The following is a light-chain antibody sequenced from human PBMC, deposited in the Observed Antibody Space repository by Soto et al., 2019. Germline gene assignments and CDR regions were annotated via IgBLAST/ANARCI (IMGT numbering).Light chain of an antibody. J-gene: IGKJ4*01. V-gene: IGKV3-11*01. CDR1: QSVSSY. CDR3: QQRSNWPPLT. Sequence: EIVLTQSPATLSLSPGERATLSCRASQSVSSYLAWYQQKPGQAPRLLIYDASNRATGIPARFSGSGSGTDFTLTIISLGPEDFAVYYCQQRSNWPPLTFGGGTKVEIK. CDR2: DAS.